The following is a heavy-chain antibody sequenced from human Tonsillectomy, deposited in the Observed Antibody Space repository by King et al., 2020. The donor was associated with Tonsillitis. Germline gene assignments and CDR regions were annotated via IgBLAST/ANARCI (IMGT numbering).Heavy chain of an antibody. V-gene: IGHV1-18*01. D-gene: IGHD2-2*01. J-gene: IGHJ4*02. Sequence: VQLVESGAEVKKPGASVKVSCKASGYTFTSYGISWVRQAPGQGLEWMGWISAYNGNTNYAQKLQGRVTMTTDTSTSTAYMELRSLRSDDTAVYYCATESHRCSTSCPLGYWGQGTLVTVSS. CDR2: ISAYNGNT. CDR3: ATESHRCSTSCPLGY. CDR1: GYTFTSYG.